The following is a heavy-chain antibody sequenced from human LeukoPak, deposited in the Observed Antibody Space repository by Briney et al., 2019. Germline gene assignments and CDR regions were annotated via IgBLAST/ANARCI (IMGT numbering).Heavy chain of an antibody. J-gene: IGHJ4*02. Sequence: PGGSLRLSCAASGYTFSNYAMNWVRQAPGKGLEWVSAINGNGDSTYYADSVKGRFTISRDNSKNTLYLQVNSLRAEDTAVYYCARDRVVRGVYDQWGQGTLVTVSS. CDR2: INGNGDST. CDR3: ARDRVVRGVYDQ. V-gene: IGHV3-23*01. CDR1: GYTFSNYA. D-gene: IGHD3-10*01.